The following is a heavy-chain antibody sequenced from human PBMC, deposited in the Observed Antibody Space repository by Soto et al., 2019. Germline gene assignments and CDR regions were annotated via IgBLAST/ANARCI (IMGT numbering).Heavy chain of an antibody. D-gene: IGHD6-13*01. CDR1: GFTFSNNG. J-gene: IGHJ4*02. V-gene: IGHV3-30*18. CDR3: AKLPFYSNTRDAY. Sequence: PGGSLRLSCEASGFTFSNNGMHWVRQAPGKGLEWVAVISYDGNYRYYADSVKGRFTISRDDAKNTLYLQMNDLRVEDTAVYYCAKLPFYSNTRDAYWGQGTLVTVSS. CDR2: ISYDGNYR.